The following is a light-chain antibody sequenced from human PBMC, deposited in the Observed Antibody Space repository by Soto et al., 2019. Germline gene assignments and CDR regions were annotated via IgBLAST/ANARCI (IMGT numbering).Light chain of an antibody. Sequence: EIVLTQSPATLSLSPGERATLSCRASQSVNSYLAWYQQKPGQAPRLLIYDASNWATGIPARFSGSGSGTDFTLTISSREPEDFAVYYCQQRSNWPLTFGGGTKVEIK. CDR1: QSVNSY. J-gene: IGKJ4*01. CDR2: DAS. V-gene: IGKV3-11*01. CDR3: QQRSNWPLT.